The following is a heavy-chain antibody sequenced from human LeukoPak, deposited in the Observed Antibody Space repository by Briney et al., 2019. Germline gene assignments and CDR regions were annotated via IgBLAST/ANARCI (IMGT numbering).Heavy chain of an antibody. CDR3: AKGIGSGSYPFDY. CDR1: GFTFSSYG. Sequence: GGSLRLSCAASGFTFSSYGMHWVRQAPGKGLEWVAFIRYDGSNKYYADSVKGRFTISRDNSKNALYLQMNSLRAEDTAVYYCAKGIGSGSYPFDYWGQGTLVTVSS. CDR2: IRYDGSNK. D-gene: IGHD3-10*01. V-gene: IGHV3-30*02. J-gene: IGHJ4*02.